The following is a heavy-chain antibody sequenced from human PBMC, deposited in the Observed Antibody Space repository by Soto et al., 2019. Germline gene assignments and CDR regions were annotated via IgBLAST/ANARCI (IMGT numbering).Heavy chain of an antibody. Sequence: QVQLQESGPGLVKPSETLSLSCTVSGGSISSYYWSWFRQSPGKRMEWIGYVHHSWGSSYNPSLQSRVAISLHTSTSQFSLKVPSVTATDTAVYYCARQGFGPLHGLVDVLGQGTTVTVSS. V-gene: IGHV4-59*08. J-gene: IGHJ6*02. CDR3: ARQGFGPLHGLVDV. CDR2: VHHSWGS. CDR1: GGSISSYY. D-gene: IGHD3-10*01.